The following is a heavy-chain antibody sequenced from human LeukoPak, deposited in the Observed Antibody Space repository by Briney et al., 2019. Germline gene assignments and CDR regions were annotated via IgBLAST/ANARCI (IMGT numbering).Heavy chain of an antibody. CDR3: ARATRGFDP. J-gene: IGHJ5*02. CDR1: GFTFSDYW. CDR2: IKQDGSEK. Sequence: GWSLRLSCAASGFTFSDYWMSWVRQAPGKGLEWVASIKQDGSEKYYVDSVKGRFTISKDNPKNSLYLQMNSLRAEDTAVYYCARATRGFDPWGQGTLVTVSS. V-gene: IGHV3-7*01.